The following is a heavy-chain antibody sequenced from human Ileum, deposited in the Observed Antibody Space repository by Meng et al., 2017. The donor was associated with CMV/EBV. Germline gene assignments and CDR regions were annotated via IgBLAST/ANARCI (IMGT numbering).Heavy chain of an antibody. V-gene: IGHV4-34*01. J-gene: IGHJ4*02. Sequence: QWQLQQGGAEGLKHSRTLSLTHTVSADSFTGYHWTWIRQPPGKGPEWIGEINYRGSIHYNPSLESRVTISLDMSTNQLSLKLNSVTAADTAVYYCVRGNWVSDFWGQGTLVTVSS. D-gene: IGHD7-27*01. CDR1: ADSFTGYH. CDR2: INYRGSI. CDR3: VRGNWVSDF.